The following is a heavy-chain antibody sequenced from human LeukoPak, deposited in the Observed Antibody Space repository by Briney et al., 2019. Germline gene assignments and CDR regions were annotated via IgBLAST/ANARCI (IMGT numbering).Heavy chain of an antibody. CDR3: ATSSAGDSSSPYYESFRPNWFGP. J-gene: IGHJ5*02. D-gene: IGHD3-22*01. CDR1: GGSISSTSHY. CDR2: IYYSGST. Sequence: SETLSLTCTVSGGSISSTSHYWDWIRQPPGKGLEWIGSIYYSGSTYYNPSLKSRVTISVDTSKNQFSLKLSSVTAADTAIYYCATSSAGDSSSPYYESFRPNWFGPWGQGTLVTVSS. V-gene: IGHV4-39*01.